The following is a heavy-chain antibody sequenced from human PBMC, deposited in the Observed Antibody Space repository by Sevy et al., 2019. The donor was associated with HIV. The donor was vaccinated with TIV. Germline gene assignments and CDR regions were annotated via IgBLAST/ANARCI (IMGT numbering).Heavy chain of an antibody. J-gene: IGHJ4*02. D-gene: IGHD2-21*02. Sequence: GGSLRLSCAASGFTFSSYNMNWVRQAPGKGLEWVSVISGSGGSTYYADSVKGRFTISRDNSKNTLYLQRNSLRAEDTAVYYCAKDTHIVVVTAIRFDYWGQGTLVTVSS. CDR2: ISGSGGST. CDR1: GFTFSSYN. CDR3: AKDTHIVVVTAIRFDY. V-gene: IGHV3-23*01.